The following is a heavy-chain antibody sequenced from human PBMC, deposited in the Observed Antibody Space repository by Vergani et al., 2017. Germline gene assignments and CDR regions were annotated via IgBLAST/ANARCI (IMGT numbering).Heavy chain of an antibody. V-gene: IGHV3-21*01. Sequence: EVPLVESGGGLVKPGGSLRLSCAASGFTFSSYSMNWVRQAPGKGLEWVSSISSSSSYIYYADSVKGRFTISRDNATNSLYLQMNSLRAEDTAVYYCARWRYYYGSGSKDYYYYMDVWGKGTTVTVSS. CDR1: GFTFSSYS. J-gene: IGHJ6*03. CDR3: ARWRYYYGSGSKDYYYYMDV. D-gene: IGHD3-10*01. CDR2: ISSSSSYI.